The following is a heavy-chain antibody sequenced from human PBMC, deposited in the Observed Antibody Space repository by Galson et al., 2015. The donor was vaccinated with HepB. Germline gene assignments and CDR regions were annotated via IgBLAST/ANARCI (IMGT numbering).Heavy chain of an antibody. CDR2: ISSSSSYI. J-gene: IGHJ4*02. V-gene: IGHV3-21*01. CDR1: GFTFSSYS. D-gene: IGHD3-16*01. Sequence: SLRLSCAASGFTFSSYSMNWVRQAPGKGLEWVSSISSSSSYIYYADSVKGRFTISRDNSKNTLYLQMNSLRAEDTAVYYCAKDRPGGIDYWGQGTLVTVSS. CDR3: AKDRPGGIDY.